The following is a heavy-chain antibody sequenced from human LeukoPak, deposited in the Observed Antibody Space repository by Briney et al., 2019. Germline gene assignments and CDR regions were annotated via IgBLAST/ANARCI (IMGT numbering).Heavy chain of an antibody. CDR2: IYPGDSDT. CDR1: GYTFTAYW. J-gene: IGHJ6*03. CDR3: ARHGWGARTRNYYYYYPDV. V-gene: IGHV5-51*01. D-gene: IGHD1-26*01. Sequence: GESLKISCKASGYTFTAYWIGWVRQMPGKGLEWMAIIYPGDSDTRYSPSFQGQVTISVGKSNNTAYLQWGSLKASDTAMYFCARHGWGARTRNYYYYYPDVWGKGTTVTVSS.